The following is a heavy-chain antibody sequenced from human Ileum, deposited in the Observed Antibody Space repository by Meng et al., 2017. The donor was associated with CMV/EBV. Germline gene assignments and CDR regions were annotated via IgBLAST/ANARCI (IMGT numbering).Heavy chain of an antibody. CDR1: GYSFTSYY. D-gene: IGHD1-7*01. CDR2: INPNSGAT. V-gene: IGHV1-2*02. J-gene: IGHJ4*02. CDR3: ARGANYASYRVDY. Sequence: QVQRADPGHEGKSPGATLKVSCKSSGYSFTSYYIQWLRQAPGQGLEWMGWINPNSGATKYVQKFQGGVTLTRDTSINTAYMEVTSADTAVYYCARGANYASYRVDYWGQGTLVTVSS.